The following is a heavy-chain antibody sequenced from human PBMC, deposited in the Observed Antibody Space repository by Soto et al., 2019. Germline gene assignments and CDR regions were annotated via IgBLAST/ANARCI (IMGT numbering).Heavy chain of an antibody. D-gene: IGHD2-21*02. Sequence: EVQLVESGGGLVKLGGSLRLSCAASGFTFSSYSMTWVRQAPGKGLEWVSSISNSTSYIYYADSVKGRFTISRDNAKKSLYLQMNSLRAEDTAVYYCAKDSQANCGGDCYSDKWGQGTLVTFSS. V-gene: IGHV3-21*01. CDR3: AKDSQANCGGDCYSDK. CDR1: GFTFSSYS. CDR2: ISNSTSYI. J-gene: IGHJ4*02.